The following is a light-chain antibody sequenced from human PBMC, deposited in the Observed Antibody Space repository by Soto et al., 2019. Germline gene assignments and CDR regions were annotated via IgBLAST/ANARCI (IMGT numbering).Light chain of an antibody. J-gene: IGKJ2*01. Sequence: DIQMTQSPSTLSASVGDRVTITCRASPTISNWLAWYQQRPGKAPNLLIYKASSLESGVSSRFSGSGSGTEFTLTISSLQPDDFATYYCQHYNSYPYTFGQGTKLEIK. CDR3: QHYNSYPYT. CDR1: PTISNW. V-gene: IGKV1-5*03. CDR2: KAS.